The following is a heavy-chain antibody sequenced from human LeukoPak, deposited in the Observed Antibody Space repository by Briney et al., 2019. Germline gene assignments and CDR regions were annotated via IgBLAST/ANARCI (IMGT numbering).Heavy chain of an antibody. CDR3: ARRGLSGGFDY. CDR1: GGSFSGYY. J-gene: IGHJ4*02. D-gene: IGHD3-16*01. V-gene: IGHV4-34*01. Sequence: SETLSLTCAVYGGSFSGYYWSWIRQPPGKGLEWIGEINHSGSTNYNPSLKSRVTISVDTSKNQFSLKLSSVTAADTAVYYCARRGLSGGFDYWGQGTLVTVSS. CDR2: INHSGST.